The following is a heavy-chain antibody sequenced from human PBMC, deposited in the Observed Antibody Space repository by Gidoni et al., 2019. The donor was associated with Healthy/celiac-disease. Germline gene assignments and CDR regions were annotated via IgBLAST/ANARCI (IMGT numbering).Heavy chain of an antibody. Sequence: HVQLAQSGAEVQKPGASVKVSCKASGYPFTAYYMHWVRQDPGQGLEWMGWINPNSGGTNYAQKFQGRVTMNRDTSISTGYMELRRLRSNDTAVYYCARTVTTTQYYYYGMDVWGQGTTVTVSS. CDR2: INPNSGGT. J-gene: IGHJ6*02. D-gene: IGHD4-4*01. CDR1: GYPFTAYY. V-gene: IGHV1-2*02. CDR3: ARTVTTTQYYYYGMDV.